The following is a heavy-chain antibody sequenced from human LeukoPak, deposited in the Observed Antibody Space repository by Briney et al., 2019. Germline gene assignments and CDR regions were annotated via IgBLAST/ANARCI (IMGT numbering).Heavy chain of an antibody. Sequence: GGSLRLSCAASGSTFDDYGMSWVRQAPGKGLEWVSGINWNGGSIGYADSVKGRFTISRDNAKNSLYLQMNSLRAEDTALYYCARGWWLPVDYWGQGTLVTVSS. V-gene: IGHV3-20*04. CDR2: INWNGGSI. J-gene: IGHJ4*02. D-gene: IGHD5-12*01. CDR3: ARGWWLPVDY. CDR1: GSTFDDYG.